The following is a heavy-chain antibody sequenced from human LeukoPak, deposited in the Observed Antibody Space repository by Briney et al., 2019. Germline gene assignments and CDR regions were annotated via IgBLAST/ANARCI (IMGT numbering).Heavy chain of an antibody. D-gene: IGHD1-1*01. V-gene: IGHV3-23*01. Sequence: PGGTLRLSCAASGFTFSSYGMSWVRQAPGKGLEWVSAISGSGGSTYYADSVKGRFTISRDNSKNTLYLQMNSLRAKDTAVYYCANERRIGNYFDYWGQGTLVTVSS. CDR3: ANERRIGNYFDY. CDR1: GFTFSSYG. CDR2: ISGSGGST. J-gene: IGHJ4*02.